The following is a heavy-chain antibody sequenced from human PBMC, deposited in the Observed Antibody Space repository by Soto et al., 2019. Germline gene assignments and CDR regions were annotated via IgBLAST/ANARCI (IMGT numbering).Heavy chain of an antibody. Sequence: QVHLQESGPGLVKPSETLSLTCTVSGVSINNHYWSWIRQPPGKGLEWIGSIYYTGSTNYNPSLASRGTMAVDTSQNRVSLTLTSLTAADTAIYYCARATWYSEYWGEGTLVTVSS. CDR3: ARATWYSEY. D-gene: IGHD5-12*01. CDR1: GVSINNHY. V-gene: IGHV4-59*11. CDR2: IYYTGST. J-gene: IGHJ4*02.